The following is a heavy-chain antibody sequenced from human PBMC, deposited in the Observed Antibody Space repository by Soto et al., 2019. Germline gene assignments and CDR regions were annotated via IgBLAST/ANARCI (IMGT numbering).Heavy chain of an antibody. Sequence: SETLSLTCTFPGGSISSGGYYWSWIRQHPGKGLEWIGYIYYSGSTYYNPSLKSRVTISVDTSKNQFSLKLSSVTAADTAVYYCARGYYGDYKIYYYYYGMDVWGQGTTVTVSS. V-gene: IGHV4-31*03. CDR1: GGSISSGGYY. CDR3: ARGYYGDYKIYYYYYGMDV. CDR2: IYYSGST. D-gene: IGHD4-17*01. J-gene: IGHJ6*02.